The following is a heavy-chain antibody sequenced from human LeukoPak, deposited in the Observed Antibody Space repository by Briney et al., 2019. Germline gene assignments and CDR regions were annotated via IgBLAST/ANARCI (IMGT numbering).Heavy chain of an antibody. D-gene: IGHD1-26*01. CDR1: GFTFSSYG. J-gene: IGHJ4*02. V-gene: IGHV3-30*18. CDR2: ISYDGSNK. CDR3: AKDLGGSLFDY. Sequence: GRSLRLSCAASGFTFSSYGMHWVRQAPGKGLEWVAVISYDGSNKYYADSVKGRFTISRDNSKNTLYLQMNSLRAEDTAVYYCAKDLGGSLFDYWGQGTLVTVSS.